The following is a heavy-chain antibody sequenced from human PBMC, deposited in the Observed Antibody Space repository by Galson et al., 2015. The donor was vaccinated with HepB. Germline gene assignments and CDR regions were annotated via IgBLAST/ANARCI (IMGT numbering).Heavy chain of an antibody. D-gene: IGHD3-10*01. CDR1: GFTFSSYG. V-gene: IGHV3-30*18. CDR2: ISYDGSNK. Sequence: SLRLSCAASGFTFSSYGMHWVRQAPGKGLEWVAVISYDGSNKYYADSVKGRFTISRDNSKNTLYLQMNSLRAEDTAVYYCAKEGEYGSGPTYFDYWGQGTLVTVSS. CDR3: AKEGEYGSGPTYFDY. J-gene: IGHJ4*02.